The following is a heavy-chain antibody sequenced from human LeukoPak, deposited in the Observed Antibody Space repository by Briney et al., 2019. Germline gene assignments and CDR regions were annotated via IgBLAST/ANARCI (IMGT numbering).Heavy chain of an antibody. CDR2: IIPIFGTA. J-gene: IGHJ3*02. CDR3: ARELDYYDSSGYWLSDI. V-gene: IGHV1-69*13. Sequence: SVRVCCQPSVCTVSRYVISWVRQAPGHRREGLGGIIPIFGTADYAQKFQGRVTITAHESTSTAYMELSSLRSEDTAVYYCARELDYYDSSGYWLSDIWGEGTMVTVSS. D-gene: IGHD3-22*01. CDR1: VCTVSRYV.